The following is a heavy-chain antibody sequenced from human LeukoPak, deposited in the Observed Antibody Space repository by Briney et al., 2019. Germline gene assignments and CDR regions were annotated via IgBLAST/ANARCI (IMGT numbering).Heavy chain of an antibody. D-gene: IGHD4-17*01. V-gene: IGHV3-30*09. CDR1: GFSFNKYA. Sequence: PGGSLGLSCVASGFSFNKYAMHWVRQAPDKGLEWVAVITYDGSNKFYADSVKGRFAVSRDNSKNTIYLQMNSPRTEDTAVYYCVRASYGDLLDYWGQGSLVTVSS. CDR2: ITYDGSNK. CDR3: VRASYGDLLDY. J-gene: IGHJ4*02.